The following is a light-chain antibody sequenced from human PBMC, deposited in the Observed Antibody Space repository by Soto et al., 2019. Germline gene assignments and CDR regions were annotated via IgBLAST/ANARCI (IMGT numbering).Light chain of an antibody. CDR3: SSYTRRTTLV. CDR1: SSDIGGYNY. CDR2: GVT. Sequence: QSVLTQPASVSGSPGQWVTISCTGTSSDIGGYNYVSWYQQHPGKAPKLIIYGVTYRPSGVSNRFSGAKSGNTASLTISGLQAEDEADYYCSSYTRRTTLVFGGGTKLTVL. J-gene: IGLJ2*01. V-gene: IGLV2-14*01.